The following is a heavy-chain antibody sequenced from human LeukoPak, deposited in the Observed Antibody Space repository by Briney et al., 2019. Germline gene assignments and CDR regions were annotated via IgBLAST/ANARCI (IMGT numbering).Heavy chain of an antibody. D-gene: IGHD3-22*01. Sequence: GASVKVSCKASGYTFTSYDINWVRQATGQGLERMGWMNPNSGNTGYAQKFQGRVTMTRNTSISTAYMELSSLRSEDTAVYYCARGRYYYDSSGYSPFDPWGQGTLVTVSS. CDR2: MNPNSGNT. CDR3: ARGRYYYDSSGYSPFDP. V-gene: IGHV1-8*01. CDR1: GYTFTSYD. J-gene: IGHJ5*02.